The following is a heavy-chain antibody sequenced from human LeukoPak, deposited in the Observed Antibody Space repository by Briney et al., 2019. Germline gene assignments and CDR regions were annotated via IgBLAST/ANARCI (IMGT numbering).Heavy chain of an antibody. CDR2: IIPIFGTA. D-gene: IGHD3-22*01. Sequence: SVKVSCKASGYTFTSYYMHWVRQAPGQGLEWMGGIIPIFGTANYAQKFQGRVTITADESTSTAYMELSSLRSEDTAVYYCVRESADYYDSSGYCCAFDIWGQGTMVTVSS. CDR3: VRESADYYDSSGYCCAFDI. J-gene: IGHJ3*02. CDR1: GYTFTSYY. V-gene: IGHV1-69*13.